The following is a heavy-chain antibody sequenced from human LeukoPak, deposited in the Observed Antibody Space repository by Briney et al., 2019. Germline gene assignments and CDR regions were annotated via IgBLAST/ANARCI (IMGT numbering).Heavy chain of an antibody. CDR2: IYHSGST. V-gene: IGHV4-4*02. J-gene: IGHJ2*01. Sequence: SGTLSLTCAVSGGSISSSNWWSWVRQPPGKGLEWIGEIYHSGSTNYNPSLKSRVTISVDRSKNQFSLKLSSVTAADTAVYYCARVGGDYDHWYFDLWGRGTLVTVSS. CDR1: GGSISSSNW. D-gene: IGHD4-17*01. CDR3: ARVGGDYDHWYFDL.